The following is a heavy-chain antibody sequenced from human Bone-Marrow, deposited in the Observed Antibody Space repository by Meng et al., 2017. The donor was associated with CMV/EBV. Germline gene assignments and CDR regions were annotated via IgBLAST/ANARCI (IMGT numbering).Heavy chain of an antibody. CDR2: ISNDGTAV. J-gene: IGHJ5*01. CDR1: GFTFSDFY. D-gene: IGHD4-23*01. V-gene: IGHV3-11*04. Sequence: GGSLRLSCAASGFTFSDFYMTWIRQAPGKWLEWISYISNDGTAVYYADSVRGRFTIPRDNANNSVSLQMNSLRAEDTAVYYCARDGGWWQPLFWFDPWGRGTRVTVSS. CDR3: ARDGGWWQPLFWFDP.